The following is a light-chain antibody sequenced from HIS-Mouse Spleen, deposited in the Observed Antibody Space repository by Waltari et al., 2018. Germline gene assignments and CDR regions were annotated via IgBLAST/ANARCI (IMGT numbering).Light chain of an antibody. CDR3: SSYTSSSTVV. J-gene: IGLJ2*01. CDR1: SSDVGGYNY. Sequence: QSALTQPASVSGSPGQSITISCTGTSSDVGGYNYVSWYQQHPGKAPKLMIYDVSNRPSGVSYRVSCSQSGNTASLPIAWLQDEDEADYYCSSYTSSSTVVFGGGTKLTVL. CDR2: DVS. V-gene: IGLV2-14*01.